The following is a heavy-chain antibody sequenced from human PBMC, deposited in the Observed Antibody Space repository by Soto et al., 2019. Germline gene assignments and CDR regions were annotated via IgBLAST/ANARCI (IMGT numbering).Heavy chain of an antibody. CDR2: ISSSGDTT. V-gene: IGHV3-23*01. D-gene: IGHD6-19*01. CDR3: AKPGYLEQWLVRGYFDY. J-gene: IGHJ4*02. CDR1: GLTFSSYA. Sequence: GSLRLSCAASGLTFSSYAMSWVHQAPGKGLEWVSAISSSGDTTHYADSVKGRFIISRDNSKNTLYLQLNSLRAEDTAVYYCAKPGYLEQWLVRGYFDYWGQGTMVTVSS.